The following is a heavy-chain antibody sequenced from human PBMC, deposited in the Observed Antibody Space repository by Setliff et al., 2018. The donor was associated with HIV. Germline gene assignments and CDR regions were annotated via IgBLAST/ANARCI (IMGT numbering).Heavy chain of an antibody. CDR3: ATLSDYDILSLDL. CDR2: INPESGGT. CDR1: GYKWSDQFRNHY. J-gene: IGHJ5*02. Sequence: ASVKVSCKASGYKWSDQFRNHYMHWVRQVPGQGLEWMGMINPESGGTTYAQKFQGRVTITSDTSTTSVYMQLSSLRSDDTTVYYCATLSDYDILSLDLWGQGTLVTVSS. D-gene: IGHD3-9*01. V-gene: IGHV1-46*01.